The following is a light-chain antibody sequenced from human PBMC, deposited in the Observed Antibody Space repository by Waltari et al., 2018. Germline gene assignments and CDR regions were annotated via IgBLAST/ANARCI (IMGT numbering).Light chain of an antibody. Sequence: DIQMTQSPSSLSASVGDRVTITCRPSQRMRSYLNWYQQKPGKAPKLLNYAATSLQSGVPSRFSGSGSGTDFTLTVSSLQPEDFATYYCQQSYSTLTWTFGQGTKVEIK. CDR2: AAT. V-gene: IGKV1-39*01. J-gene: IGKJ1*01. CDR3: QQSYSTLTWT. CDR1: QRMRSY.